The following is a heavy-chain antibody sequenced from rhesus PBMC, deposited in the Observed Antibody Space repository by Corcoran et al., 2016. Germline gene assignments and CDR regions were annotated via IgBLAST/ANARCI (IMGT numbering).Heavy chain of an antibody. Sequence: QVQLQESGPGLVKPSETLSLTCPVSGASIRNNYWPWIRQSPGKGLEWIGRVSPSGSTDYNPSLRSRVTISRDASENHFSLNLSSVTAADTAVYYCTMSFGSGWSPRWGQGVLVTVSS. CDR1: GASIRNNY. CDR2: VSPSGST. CDR3: TMSFGSGWSPR. D-gene: IGHD6S26*01. V-gene: IGHV4-173*01. J-gene: IGHJ4*01.